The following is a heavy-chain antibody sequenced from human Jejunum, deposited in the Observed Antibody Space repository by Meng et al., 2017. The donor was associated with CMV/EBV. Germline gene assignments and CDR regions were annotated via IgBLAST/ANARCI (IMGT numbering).Heavy chain of an antibody. J-gene: IGHJ4*02. CDR2: ITNGGAT. CDR1: TFNTYA. V-gene: IGHV3-23*01. Sequence: TFNTYAMNWGRPAPGKGLEWVAGITNGGATYYAGSVRGRFTISRDNAKKTLYLHMNDLRVEDTAVYHCARPQSDWDYGGIEPFFLWGQGTRVTVSS. D-gene: IGHD4-23*01. CDR3: ARPQSDWDYGGIEPFFL.